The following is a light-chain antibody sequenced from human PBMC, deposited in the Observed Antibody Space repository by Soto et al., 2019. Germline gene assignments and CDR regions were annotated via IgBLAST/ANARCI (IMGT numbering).Light chain of an antibody. CDR1: QGISNY. J-gene: IGKJ3*01. CDR3: HKYNCAPST. V-gene: IGKV1-27*01. Sequence: DIQMTQSPSSLSASVGDRVTITCRASQGISNYSAWYQQKPGKVHKLLIYAASTLQSGDPSRFSGSASGTDFTLTISSPQPEDVATYYCHKYNCAPSTFGPGTKVDIK. CDR2: AAS.